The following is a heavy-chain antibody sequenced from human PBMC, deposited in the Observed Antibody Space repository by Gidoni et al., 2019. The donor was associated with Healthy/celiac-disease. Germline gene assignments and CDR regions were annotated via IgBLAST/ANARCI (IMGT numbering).Heavy chain of an antibody. CDR1: GYTFTSYA. D-gene: IGHD3-22*01. Sequence: QVQLVQSGAEVKKPGASVKVSCKASGYTFTSYAMHWVRQAPGQRLEWMGWIHAGNGNTKYSHKFQGRVTITRDTSASTAYMELSSLRSEDTAVYYCARGAIPYYDSSGYFDYWGQGTLVTVSS. V-gene: IGHV1-3*01. CDR3: ARGAIPYYDSSGYFDY. CDR2: IHAGNGNT. J-gene: IGHJ4*02.